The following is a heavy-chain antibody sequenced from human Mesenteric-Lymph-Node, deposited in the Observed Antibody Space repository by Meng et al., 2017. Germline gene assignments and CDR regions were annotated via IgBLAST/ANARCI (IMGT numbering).Heavy chain of an antibody. D-gene: IGHD4-23*01. CDR3: ARGIKYGNSQYYFDY. CDR2: IYTSGST. J-gene: IGHJ4*02. CDR1: GGSISTYY. Sequence: SETLSLTCTVSGGSISTYYWSWVRQPAGKGLEWIGRIYTSGSTTYNPSLKSRVTMSVDTSKNQFSLKLSSVTAADTAMYYCARGIKYGNSQYYFDYWGQGTLVTVS. V-gene: IGHV4-4*07.